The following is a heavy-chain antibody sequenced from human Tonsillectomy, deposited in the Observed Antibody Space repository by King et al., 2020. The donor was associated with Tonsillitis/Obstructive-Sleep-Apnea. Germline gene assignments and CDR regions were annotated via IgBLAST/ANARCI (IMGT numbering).Heavy chain of an antibody. CDR1: GGSISSYY. CDR3: ASAQLENWFDP. J-gene: IGHJ5*02. Sequence: QLQESGPGLVKPSETLSLTCTVSGGSISSYYWSWIRQPPGKGLEWIGYIYYSGSTNYNPSLKSRVTISVDTSKNQFSLKLSSVTAADTAVYYCASAQLENWFDPWGQGTLVTVSS. CDR2: IYYSGST. D-gene: IGHD5-24*01. V-gene: IGHV4-59*01.